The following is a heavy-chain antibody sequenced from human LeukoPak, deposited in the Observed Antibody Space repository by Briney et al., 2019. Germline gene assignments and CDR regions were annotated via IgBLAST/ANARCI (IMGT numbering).Heavy chain of an antibody. CDR1: GYTFTGYY. V-gene: IGHV1-2*02. CDR3: ARAQQLVPGLNYYYYGMDV. J-gene: IGHJ6*02. Sequence: GASVTVSFKASGYTFTGYYMHWVRQAPGQGLEWMGWINPNSGGTNYAQKFQGRVTMTRDTSISTAYMELSRLRSDDTAVYYCARAQQLVPGLNYYYYGMDVWGQGTTVTVSS. CDR2: INPNSGGT. D-gene: IGHD6-13*01.